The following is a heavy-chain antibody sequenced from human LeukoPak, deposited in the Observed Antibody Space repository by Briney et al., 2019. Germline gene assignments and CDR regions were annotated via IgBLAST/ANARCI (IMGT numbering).Heavy chain of an antibody. Sequence: GASVKVSCKASGYTFTGHYVHWLRQAPGQGLEWMGWISPNSGDTHYVRSFQGRVTMASDTSISTAYMELTRLTSDDTAVYYCARGAYGGNADAFDIWGQGTLVTVSS. V-gene: IGHV1-2*02. J-gene: IGHJ3*02. CDR3: ARGAYGGNADAFDI. CDR1: GYTFTGHY. CDR2: ISPNSGDT. D-gene: IGHD4-23*01.